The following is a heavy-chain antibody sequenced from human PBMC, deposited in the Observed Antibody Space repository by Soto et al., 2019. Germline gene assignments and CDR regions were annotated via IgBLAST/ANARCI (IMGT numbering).Heavy chain of an antibody. V-gene: IGHV1-69*12. D-gene: IGHD3-9*01. J-gene: IGHJ6*02. CDR1: GGSLSNYG. CDR3: ARGDATKIVVTTYYAMDV. Sequence: QVQLVQSGAEVKKPGSSVKVSCKASGGSLSNYGISWVRQAPGQGLEWMGGIIPVFGTANYAQKFQGRVTITADESTSIVYMDVTSLRSEDTVVYYCARGDATKIVVTTYYAMDVWGQGTTVPVSS. CDR2: IIPVFGTA.